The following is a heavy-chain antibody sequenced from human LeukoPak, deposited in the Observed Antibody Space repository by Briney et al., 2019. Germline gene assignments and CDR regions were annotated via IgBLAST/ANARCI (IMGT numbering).Heavy chain of an antibody. J-gene: IGHJ4*02. D-gene: IGHD2-15*01. CDR3: ARARRYLGYCSGGSCYGYFDY. CDR2: IKQDGSEK. CDR1: GFTFSSYW. V-gene: IGHV3-7*01. Sequence: PGGSLRLSCAASGFTFSSYWMSWVRQAPGKGLEWVANIKQDGSEKYYVDSVKGRFTISRDNAKNSLYRQMNSLGAEDTAVYYCARARRYLGYCSGGSCYGYFDYWGQGTLVTVSS.